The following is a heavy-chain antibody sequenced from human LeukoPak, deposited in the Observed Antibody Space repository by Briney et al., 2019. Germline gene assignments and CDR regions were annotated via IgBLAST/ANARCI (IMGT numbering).Heavy chain of an antibody. CDR2: IYYSGST. D-gene: IGHD5-24*01. V-gene: IGHV4-39*01. CDR3: ASLGDGYNYYFDY. CDR1: GGSISSSSYY. J-gene: IGHJ4*02. Sequence: SEPLPLSCTVSGGSISSSSYYCGWIRQPPGKGLGCIWSIYYSGSTYYNPSLNSRVTISVDTSKNQFSLKLSSVTAADTAVYYCASLGDGYNYYFDYWGQGTLATVSS.